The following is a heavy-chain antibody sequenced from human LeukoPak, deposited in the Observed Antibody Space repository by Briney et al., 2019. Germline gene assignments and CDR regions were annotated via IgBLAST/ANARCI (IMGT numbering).Heavy chain of an antibody. Sequence: GGSLRLSCAASGFTFSSYSMNWVCQAPGKGLNWVSSISSSSSYIYYADSAKGRFTISRDNAKNSLYLQMNSLRAEDTALYYCVVPAAISPGYWGQGTLVTVSS. D-gene: IGHD2-2*01. CDR2: ISSSSSYI. J-gene: IGHJ4*02. CDR1: GFTFSSYS. CDR3: VVPAAISPGY. V-gene: IGHV3-21*04.